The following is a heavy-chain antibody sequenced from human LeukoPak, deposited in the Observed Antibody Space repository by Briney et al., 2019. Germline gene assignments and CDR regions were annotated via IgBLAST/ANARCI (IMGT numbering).Heavy chain of an antibody. CDR2: IESSTDGGTT. CDR3: TTSPGITVFGVVTDY. Sequence: PGGSLRLSCAASGPTFRNAFMNWVRQAPGKGLEWVGRIESSTDGGTTDYAAPVKGRCTMSRDDSKNTLYLQMNNVKTEDTGVYYCTTSPGITVFGVVTDYWGQGTLVIVSS. CDR1: GPTFRNAF. D-gene: IGHD3-3*01. J-gene: IGHJ4*02. V-gene: IGHV3-15*04.